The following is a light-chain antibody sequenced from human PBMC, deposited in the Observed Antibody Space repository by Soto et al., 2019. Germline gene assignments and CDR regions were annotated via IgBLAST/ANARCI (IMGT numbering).Light chain of an antibody. Sequence: DIVMTQSPDSLAVSLGERATINCKSSQSVLYSSNNKNYFAWYQQKPGQPPKLLIYWASTRESGVPDRFSGSGSGTDFTLTISSLQAEDVAVYYCQQYYSTPLTFGQGTKVDIK. CDR1: QSVLYSSNNKNY. CDR2: WAS. CDR3: QQYYSTPLT. J-gene: IGKJ1*01. V-gene: IGKV4-1*01.